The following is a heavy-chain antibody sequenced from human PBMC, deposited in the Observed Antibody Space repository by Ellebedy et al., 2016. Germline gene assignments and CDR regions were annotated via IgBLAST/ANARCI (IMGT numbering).Heavy chain of an antibody. Sequence: SETLSLTXAVYGGSFSGYYWSWIRQPPGKGLEWIGEINHSGSTNYNPSLKSRVTISVDTSKNQFSLKLSSVTAADTAVYYCARVTYYYGSGSYWNAFDIWGQGTMVTVSS. CDR1: GGSFSGYY. CDR2: INHSGST. V-gene: IGHV4-34*01. CDR3: ARVTYYYGSGSYWNAFDI. J-gene: IGHJ3*02. D-gene: IGHD3-10*01.